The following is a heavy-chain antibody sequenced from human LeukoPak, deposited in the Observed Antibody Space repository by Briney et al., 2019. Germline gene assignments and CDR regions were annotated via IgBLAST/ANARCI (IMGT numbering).Heavy chain of an antibody. CDR3: ARFTPQGYGWGGYNRFDP. Sequence: PSETLSLTCAVYGGSFSGYYWGWIRQPPGKGLEWIGSIYYSGSTNYNPSLKSRVTISLDTSKNQFSLNLTSVTAADTAVYYCARFTPQGYGWGGYNRFDPWGQGTLVTVSS. CDR1: GGSFSGYY. D-gene: IGHD3-16*01. CDR2: IYYSGST. V-gene: IGHV4-34*11. J-gene: IGHJ5*02.